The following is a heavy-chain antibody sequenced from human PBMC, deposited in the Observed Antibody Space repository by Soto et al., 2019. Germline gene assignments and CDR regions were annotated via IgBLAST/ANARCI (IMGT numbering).Heavy chain of an antibody. V-gene: IGHV3-33*01. J-gene: IGHJ6*02. CDR3: ARDFYDSSGYYLVNPVAYYYYGMDV. D-gene: IGHD3-22*01. Sequence: GGSLRLSCAASGFTFSSYGMHWVRQAPGKGLEWVAVIWYDGSNKYYADSVKGRFTISRDNSKNTLYLQMNSLRAEDTAVYYCARDFYDSSGYYLVNPVAYYYYGMDVWGQGTTVTVSS. CDR2: IWYDGSNK. CDR1: GFTFSSYG.